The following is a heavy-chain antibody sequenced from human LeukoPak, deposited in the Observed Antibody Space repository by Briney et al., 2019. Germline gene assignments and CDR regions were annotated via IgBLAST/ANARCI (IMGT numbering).Heavy chain of an antibody. CDR3: ARKVGATTYPDWFDP. Sequence: KSSETLSLTCAVYGGSFNDYYWSWIRQPPGKGLEWIGEINHSGSTNYNPSLKSRVTISVDTSKKQFSLKLSSVTAADTAVYYCARKVGATTYPDWFDPWGQGTLVTVSS. J-gene: IGHJ5*02. V-gene: IGHV4-34*01. D-gene: IGHD1-26*01. CDR2: INHSGST. CDR1: GGSFNDYY.